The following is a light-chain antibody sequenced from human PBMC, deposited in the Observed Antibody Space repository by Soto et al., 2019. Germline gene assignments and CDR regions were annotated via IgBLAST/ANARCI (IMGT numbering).Light chain of an antibody. J-gene: IGLJ1*01. Sequence: QSALTQPPSTSGTPGQRVTIACSGSTSNIEDNIVSWYQQLPGAAPKVLIYNDNQRPSGVPDRFSGSKSGTSASLAISGLRSEDEADYYCAAWDDSRSGYVFGTGTKVTVL. CDR1: TSNIEDNI. V-gene: IGLV1-47*02. CDR3: AAWDDSRSGYV. CDR2: NDN.